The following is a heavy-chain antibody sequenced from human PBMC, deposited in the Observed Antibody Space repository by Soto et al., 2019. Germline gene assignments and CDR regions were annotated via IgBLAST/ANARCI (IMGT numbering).Heavy chain of an antibody. J-gene: IGHJ6*02. CDR1: GGTFSSYA. Sequence: QVQLVQSGAEVQKPGSSVKVSCKASGGTFSSYAISWVRQAPGQGLEWMGGIIPIFGTANYAQKFQGRVTITADKSTSTAYMELSSLRSEDTAVYYCAREVGEQLTGYYYGMDVWGQGTTVTVSS. CDR2: IIPIFGTA. D-gene: IGHD5-18*01. V-gene: IGHV1-69*06. CDR3: AREVGEQLTGYYYGMDV.